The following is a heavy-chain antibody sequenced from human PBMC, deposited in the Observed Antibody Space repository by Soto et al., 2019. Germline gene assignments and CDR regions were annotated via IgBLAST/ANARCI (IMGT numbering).Heavy chain of an antibody. CDR2: IIPLLGTA. J-gene: IGHJ6*02. CDR1: GGSFGNYV. V-gene: IGHV1-69*06. Sequence: QVQLVQSGAEVKKPGSSVKVSCKASGGSFGNYVISWVRQAPGQGLAWMGGIIPLLGTANYPQKFQDRVTLTADKSTGTAYMELRSLRSEDTAVYYCVREMARRDDYYGMDVWGQGTTVTVSS. CDR3: VREMARRDDYYGMDV. D-gene: IGHD5-12*01.